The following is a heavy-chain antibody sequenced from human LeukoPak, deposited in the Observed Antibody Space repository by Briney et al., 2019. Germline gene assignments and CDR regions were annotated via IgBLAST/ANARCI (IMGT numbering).Heavy chain of an antibody. CDR2: ISWDGGST. D-gene: IGHD3-22*01. CDR1: EFTFDDYT. V-gene: IGHV3-43*01. J-gene: IGHJ4*02. CDR3: ARGGYYYDSSGYYYDY. Sequence: GGSLRLSCAASEFTFDDYTMHWVRQAPGKGLEWVSLISWDGGSTYYADSVKGRFTISRDNSKNSLYLQMNSLRTEDTALYYCARGGYYYDSSGYYYDYWGQGTLVTVSS.